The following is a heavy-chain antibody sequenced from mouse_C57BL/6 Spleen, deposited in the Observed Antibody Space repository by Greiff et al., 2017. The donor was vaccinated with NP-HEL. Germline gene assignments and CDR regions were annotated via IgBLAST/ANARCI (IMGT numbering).Heavy chain of an antibody. D-gene: IGHD2-4*01. Sequence: QVHVKQSGAELVKPGASVKISCKASGYAFSSYWMNWVKQRPGTGLEWIGQIYPGDGDTNYNGKFKGKATLTADNTSSTAYMQLSSLTYEASAVYFCARVYYDYDEGVFAYWGQGTLVTVAA. V-gene: IGHV1-80*01. CDR3: ARVYYDYDEGVFAY. CDR2: IYPGDGDT. J-gene: IGHJ3*01. CDR1: GYAFSSYW.